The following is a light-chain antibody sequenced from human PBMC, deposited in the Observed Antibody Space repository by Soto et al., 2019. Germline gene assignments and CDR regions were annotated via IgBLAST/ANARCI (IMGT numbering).Light chain of an antibody. J-gene: IGLJ3*02. Sequence: QSALTQPASVSGSPGQSITISCTGTSSDVGRYKYVSWYQQHPGKAPKLMIYEVSNRPSGVSTRFSASKSGNTASLTISGLQAEDEADYYCATWDDSLHGPVFGGGTKLTVL. CDR1: SSDVGRYKY. CDR2: EVS. CDR3: ATWDDSLHGPV. V-gene: IGLV2-14*01.